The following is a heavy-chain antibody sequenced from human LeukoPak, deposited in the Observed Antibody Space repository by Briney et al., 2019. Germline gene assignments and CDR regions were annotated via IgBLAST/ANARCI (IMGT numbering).Heavy chain of an antibody. V-gene: IGHV1-46*01. D-gene: IGHD5-12*01. CDR1: GYTFTSYY. CDR3: ARDEAGMEATFNFDY. J-gene: IGHJ4*02. Sequence: ASVKVSCTASGYTFTSYYMHWVRQAPGQGLEWMGIINPSGGSTSYAQKFQGRVTMTRDTSTSTVYMELSSLRSEDTAVYYCARDEAGMEATFNFDYWGQRTLVTVSS. CDR2: INPSGGST.